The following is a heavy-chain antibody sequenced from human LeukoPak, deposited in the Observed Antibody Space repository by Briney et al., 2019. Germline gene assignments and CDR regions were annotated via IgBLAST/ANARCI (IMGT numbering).Heavy chain of an antibody. V-gene: IGHV3-23*01. D-gene: IGHD2-15*01. Sequence: GRSLRLSCAASGFSFDTYAMHWVRQAPGKGLEWVSAISGSGGSTYYADSVKGRFTISRDNSKNTLYLQMNSLRAEDTAVYYCAKDKELPRGDAFDIWGQGTMVTVSS. CDR1: GFSFDTYA. CDR2: ISGSGGST. CDR3: AKDKELPRGDAFDI. J-gene: IGHJ3*02.